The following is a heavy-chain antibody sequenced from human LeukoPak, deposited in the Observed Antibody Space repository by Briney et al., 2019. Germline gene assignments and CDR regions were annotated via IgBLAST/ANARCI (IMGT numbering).Heavy chain of an antibody. CDR2: ISGSGGST. V-gene: IGHV3-23*01. D-gene: IGHD2-21*02. Sequence: GGSLRLSCAASGFTFSTYAMSWVRQAPGKGLEWVSAISGSGGSTYYADSVKGRFTISRDNSKDTLNLQMNSLRAEDTGVYYCAKHTSIVVVTAPVDCWGQGTMVAVSS. J-gene: IGHJ4*02. CDR3: AKHTSIVVVTAPVDC. CDR1: GFTFSTYA.